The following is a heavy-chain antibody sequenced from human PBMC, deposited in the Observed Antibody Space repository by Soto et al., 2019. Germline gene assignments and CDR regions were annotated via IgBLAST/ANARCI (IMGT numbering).Heavy chain of an antibody. V-gene: IGHV3-33*08. Sequence: QVQLVVSGESVVQPGGSLRLSCTTSGFTFNTYGMHWVRQAPGKGLERVAITWYDGSNKYYADSVKGRFTISRDNSRNTLYLQITSLRAEDTPLYYCARADCTGAYCYSWPFNDGVDVWGQGTTVTVAS. CDR1: GFTFNTYG. CDR2: TWYDGSNK. D-gene: IGHD2-15*01. J-gene: IGHJ6*02. CDR3: ARADCTGAYCYSWPFNDGVDV.